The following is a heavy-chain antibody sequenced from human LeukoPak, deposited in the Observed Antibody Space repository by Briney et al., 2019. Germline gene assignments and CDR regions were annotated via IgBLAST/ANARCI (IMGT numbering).Heavy chain of an antibody. CDR1: GGSISSGGYY. V-gene: IGHV4-31*03. J-gene: IGHJ4*02. Sequence: PSQTLSLTCTVSGGSISSGGYYWSWIRQHPGKGLEWIGYIYYSGSTYYNPSLKSRVTISVDTSKNQFSLKLSSVTAADTAVYYCATLKTDTYYDFWSGLYYFDYWGQGTLVTVSS. CDR2: IYYSGST. D-gene: IGHD3-3*01. CDR3: ATLKTDTYYDFWSGLYYFDY.